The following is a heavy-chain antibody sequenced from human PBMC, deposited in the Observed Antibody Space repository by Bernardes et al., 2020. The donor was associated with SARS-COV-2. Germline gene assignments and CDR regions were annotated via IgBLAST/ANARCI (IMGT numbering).Heavy chain of an antibody. J-gene: IGHJ6*02. Sequence: GGSLRLSCAASGFTFDGYAVHWVRQAPGKGLEWVSGISWHSAYIAYADSVKGRFTISRDNAKNSLYLQMSSLRPEDTAVYYCARDRRYTRDEADYYFFGMDVWGQGTTVTVSS. D-gene: IGHD1-26*01. CDR1: GFTFDGYA. CDR3: ARDRRYTRDEADYYFFGMDV. V-gene: IGHV3-9*01. CDR2: ISWHSAYI.